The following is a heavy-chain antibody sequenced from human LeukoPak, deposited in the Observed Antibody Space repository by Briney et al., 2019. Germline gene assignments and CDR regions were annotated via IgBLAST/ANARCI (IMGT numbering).Heavy chain of an antibody. CDR2: IYYSGST. V-gene: IGHV4-34*11. J-gene: IGHJ4*02. CDR1: GGSFSGYY. D-gene: IGHD6-19*01. Sequence: SETLSLTCAVYGGSFSGYYWSWIRQPPGKGLEWIGSIYYSGSTYYNPSLKSRVTISVDTSKNHFSLNLRSVTAADTAVYYCARLVAGKDYYFDYWGQGTLVTVSS. CDR3: ARLVAGKDYYFDY.